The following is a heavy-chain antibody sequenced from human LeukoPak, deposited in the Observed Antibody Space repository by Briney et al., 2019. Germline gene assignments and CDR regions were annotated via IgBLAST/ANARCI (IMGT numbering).Heavy chain of an antibody. J-gene: IGHJ4*02. D-gene: IGHD6-13*01. CDR3: AKVRSSSRGVAFDY. CDR1: GFTFSNYG. V-gene: IGHV3-30*18. CDR2: ISYDGSNK. Sequence: GGSLRLSCAASGFTFSNYGMHWVRQAPGKGLEWVAVISYDGSNKYYADSVKGRFTISRDNSKNTLYLQMNSLRAEDTAVYYCAKVRSSSRGVAFDYWGQGTLVTVSS.